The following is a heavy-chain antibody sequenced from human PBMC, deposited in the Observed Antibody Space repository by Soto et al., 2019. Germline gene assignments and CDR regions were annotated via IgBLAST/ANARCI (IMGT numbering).Heavy chain of an antibody. CDR2: IYPGGNT. CDR3: ATGLDTSKSGY. V-gene: IGHV3-53*01. CDR1: GFTVSNNH. D-gene: IGHD5-18*01. Sequence: VQLVESGGGLIQPGGSLRLSCAASGFTVSNNHMTWVRQAPGRGPEWVSTIYPGGNTFNAESVKGRFGISRDNSKNMLYLQMNSLRVEDTAVYYCATGLDTSKSGYWGQGTLVTGSS. J-gene: IGHJ4*02.